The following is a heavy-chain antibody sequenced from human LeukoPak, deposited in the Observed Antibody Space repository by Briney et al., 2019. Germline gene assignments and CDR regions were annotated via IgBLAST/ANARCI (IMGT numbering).Heavy chain of an antibody. CDR2: ISGSGGST. J-gene: IGHJ4*02. CDR1: GFTFSSYA. V-gene: IGHV3-23*01. CDR3: AKEITYYYGSGSYYPQIPPDY. Sequence: GGSLRLSCAASGFTFSSYAMSWVRQAPGKGLEWVSAISGSGGSTYYADSVKGRFTISRDNSKNTLYLQMNSLRAEDTAVYYCAKEITYYYGSGSYYPQIPPDYWGQGTLVTVSS. D-gene: IGHD3-10*01.